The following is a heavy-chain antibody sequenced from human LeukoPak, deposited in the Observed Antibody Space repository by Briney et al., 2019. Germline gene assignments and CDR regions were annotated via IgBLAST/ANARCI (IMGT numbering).Heavy chain of an antibody. D-gene: IGHD1-26*01. CDR2: IYSSGST. J-gene: IGHJ4*02. CDR3: ARRLIVGPAFDY. Sequence: SETLSLTCTVSGGSISSYYWSWLRQPPGNGLEWIGYIYSSGSTNYNPSLKSRLTISVDTSKNQFSLKLSSVTAADTAVYYCARRLIVGPAFDYWGQGTLVTVSS. V-gene: IGHV4-59*01. CDR1: GGSISSYY.